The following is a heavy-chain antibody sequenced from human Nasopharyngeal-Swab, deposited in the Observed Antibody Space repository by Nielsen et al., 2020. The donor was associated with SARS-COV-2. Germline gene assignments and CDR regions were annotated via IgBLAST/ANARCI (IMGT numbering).Heavy chain of an antibody. D-gene: IGHD5-24*01. V-gene: IGHV5-51*01. CDR1: GYGFTSYW. CDR2: IYPGDSDT. CDR3: ARQALGRDGYINPDY. J-gene: IGHJ4*02. Sequence: KVSCKGSGYGFTSYWIGWVRQMPGKGLEWMGIIYPGDSDTRYSPSFQGQVTISADKSISTAYLQWSSQKASDTAMYYCARQALGRDGYINPDYWGQGTLVTVSS.